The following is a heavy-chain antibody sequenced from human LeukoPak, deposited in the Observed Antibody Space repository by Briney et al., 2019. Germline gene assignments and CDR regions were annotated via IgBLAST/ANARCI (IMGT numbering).Heavy chain of an antibody. CDR2: INHSGST. Sequence: PSGTLSLTCALYGGSFSGYYWSWLRQPPGKGLEWIGEINHSGSTNYNPSLKSRVTISVDTSKNQFSLKLSSVTAADTAVYYCARVVRGYSYGYLYYFDYWGQGTLVTVSS. V-gene: IGHV4-34*01. J-gene: IGHJ4*02. D-gene: IGHD5-18*01. CDR1: GGSFSGYY. CDR3: ARVVRGYSYGYLYYFDY.